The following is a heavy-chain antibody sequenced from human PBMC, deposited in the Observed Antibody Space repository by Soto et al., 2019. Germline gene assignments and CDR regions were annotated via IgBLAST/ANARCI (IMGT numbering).Heavy chain of an antibody. CDR2: IFSGGTT. CDR1: GFTVSRHY. Sequence: RRLSCAASGFTVSRHYMTWVRQAPGKGLEWVAVIFSGGTTLYADSVKGRFTISRDNSKNTLYLQLNSLRAEDTAVYYCAKAARSVEWFDPWGLGTLVTVSS. J-gene: IGHJ5*02. D-gene: IGHD2-15*01. CDR3: AKAARSVEWFDP. V-gene: IGHV3-53*01.